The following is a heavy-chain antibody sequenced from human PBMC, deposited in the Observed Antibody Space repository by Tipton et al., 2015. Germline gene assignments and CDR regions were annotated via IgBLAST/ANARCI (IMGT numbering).Heavy chain of an antibody. CDR2: MSANSGVT. J-gene: IGHJ4*02. Sequence: QLVQSGAEVKKPGASVKVSCKASGYTFTSYDINWFRQATGQGLEWMGWMSANSGVTGYAQKLQGRVTLTTDTSTNTVYMQLRSLRSDDTAIYYCARGKVPTSFDFWGQGTLVTVSS. CDR1: GYTFTSYD. D-gene: IGHD5-12*01. CDR3: ARGKVPTSFDF. V-gene: IGHV1-8*01.